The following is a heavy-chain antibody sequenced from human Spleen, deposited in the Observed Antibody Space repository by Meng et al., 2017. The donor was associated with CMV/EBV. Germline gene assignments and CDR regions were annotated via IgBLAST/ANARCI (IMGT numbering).Heavy chain of an antibody. CDR2: SNAGNGNT. Sequence: ASVKVSCKASGYTFTSYAMHWVRQAPGQSLEWMGWSNAGNGNTKYSQEFQGRVTITRDTSASTAYMELSSLRSDDTAVYYCARGDLVRRRLYYGMDVWGQGTTVTVSS. CDR1: GYTFTSYA. D-gene: IGHD1-1*01. CDR3: ARGDLVRRRLYYGMDV. V-gene: IGHV1-3*02. J-gene: IGHJ6*02.